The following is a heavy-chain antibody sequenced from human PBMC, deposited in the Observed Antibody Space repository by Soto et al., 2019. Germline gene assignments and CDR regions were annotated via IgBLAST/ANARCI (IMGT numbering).Heavy chain of an antibody. V-gene: IGHV1-18*04. CDR2: ISAYNGNT. CDR3: ARIPPFGYYYYGMDV. CDR1: GSTFTGYY. D-gene: IGHD3-3*01. Sequence: ASVQVSGQASGSTFTGYYMHLLRQAPVQGLEWMGWISAYNGNTNYAQKLQGRVTMTTDTSTSTAYMELRSLRSDDTAVYYCARIPPFGYYYYGMDVWGQGTTVTVSS. J-gene: IGHJ6*02.